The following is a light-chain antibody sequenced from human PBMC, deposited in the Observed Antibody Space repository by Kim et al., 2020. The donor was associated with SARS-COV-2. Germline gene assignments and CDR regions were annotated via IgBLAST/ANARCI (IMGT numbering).Light chain of an antibody. CDR3: SSYTGSSSWV. J-gene: IGLJ3*02. Sequence: QSVLTQPPSVSGSPGQSITISCTGTSCDVGAYKYVSWYQQHPGKAPKLMIYDVSERPSGVSNRFSGSKSGYAASLTISRLQAEEEADYYCSSYTGSSSWVFGGGTKVTVL. CDR2: DVS. V-gene: IGLV2-14*01. CDR1: SCDVGAYKY.